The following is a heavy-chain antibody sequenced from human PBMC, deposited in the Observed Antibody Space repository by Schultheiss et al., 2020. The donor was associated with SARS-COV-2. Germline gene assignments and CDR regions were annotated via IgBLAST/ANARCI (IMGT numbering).Heavy chain of an antibody. Sequence: ASVKVSCKASGYTFTSYAMHWVRQAPGQRLEWMGWINAGNGNTKYSQKFQGRVTITRDTSISTAYMELSRLRSDDTAVYYCARDQHWNDVLGYNWFDPWGQGTLVTVSS. V-gene: IGHV1-3*01. CDR2: INAGNGNT. D-gene: IGHD1-1*01. CDR3: ARDQHWNDVLGYNWFDP. CDR1: GYTFTSYA. J-gene: IGHJ5*02.